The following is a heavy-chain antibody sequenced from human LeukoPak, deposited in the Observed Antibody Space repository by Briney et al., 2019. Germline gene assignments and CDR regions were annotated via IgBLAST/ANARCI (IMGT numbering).Heavy chain of an antibody. Sequence: KPGGSLRLSCAASGFTFSSYSMNWVRQAPGKGLEWVSSISSSSSYIYYADSVKGRFTISRDNAKNSLYLQMNGLRAEDTAVYYCARDFYGDYPSRYFDYWGQGTLVTVSS. CDR2: ISSSSSYI. CDR1: GFTFSSYS. J-gene: IGHJ4*02. CDR3: ARDFYGDYPSRYFDY. D-gene: IGHD4-17*01. V-gene: IGHV3-21*01.